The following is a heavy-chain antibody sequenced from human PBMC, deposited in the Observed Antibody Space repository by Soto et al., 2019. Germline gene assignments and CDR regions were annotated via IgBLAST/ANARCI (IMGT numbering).Heavy chain of an antibody. J-gene: IGHJ4*02. V-gene: IGHV3-33*01. CDR1: GFTFSSYG. Sequence: GGSLRLSCAASGFTFSSYGMHWVRQAPGKGLEWVAVIWYDGSNKYYADSVKGRFTISRDNSKNTLYLQMNSLRAEDTAVYYCARDHRVAPWDYWGQGTLVTVSS. CDR3: ARDHRVAPWDY. CDR2: IWYDGSNK. D-gene: IGHD2-2*01.